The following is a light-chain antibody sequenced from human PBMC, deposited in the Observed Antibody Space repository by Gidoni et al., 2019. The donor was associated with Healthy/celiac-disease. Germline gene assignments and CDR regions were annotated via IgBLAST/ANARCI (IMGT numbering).Light chain of an antibody. CDR2: GAS. CDR3: QQYNNWRWT. V-gene: IGKV3-15*01. CDR1: QSVSSN. J-gene: IGKJ1*01. Sequence: SCRASQSVSSNLAWYQQKPGQAPRLLIYGASTRATGSPARFSGSGSGTEFTLTISSLQSEDFAVYYCQQYNNWRWTFGQGTKVEIK.